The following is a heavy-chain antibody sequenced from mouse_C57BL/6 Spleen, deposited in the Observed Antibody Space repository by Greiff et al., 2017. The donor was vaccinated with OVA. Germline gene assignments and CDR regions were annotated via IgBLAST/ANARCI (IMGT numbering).Heavy chain of an antibody. D-gene: IGHD1-1*01. Sequence: EVKVEESGGGLVQPGGSMKLSCAASGFTFSDAWMDWVRQSPEKGLEWVAEIRNKANNHATYYAESVKGRFTISRDDSKSSVYLQMNSLRAEDTGTYYCTRLLRFPYYFDYWGQGTTLTVSS. CDR3: TRLLRFPYYFDY. CDR1: GFTFSDAW. CDR2: IRNKANNHAT. J-gene: IGHJ2*01. V-gene: IGHV6-6*01.